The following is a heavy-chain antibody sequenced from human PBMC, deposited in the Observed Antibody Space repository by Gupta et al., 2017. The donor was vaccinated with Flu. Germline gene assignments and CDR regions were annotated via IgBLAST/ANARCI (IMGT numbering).Heavy chain of an antibody. D-gene: IGHD2-2*01. Sequence: EVQLVESVGGLVQPGGSLSLSCAAFGFTLSDYYVDWVRQAPGKGLEWVGRTRNKANNYNTEYAACGKGRLTISRDDSKSSLYLQMNSLNTEDTAVYYCARTYCGSSGCNQFDCGGQGTLVTVSS. V-gene: IGHV3-72*01. CDR2: TRNKANNYNT. CDR1: GFTLSDYY. J-gene: IGHJ4*02. CDR3: ARTYCGSSGCNQFDC.